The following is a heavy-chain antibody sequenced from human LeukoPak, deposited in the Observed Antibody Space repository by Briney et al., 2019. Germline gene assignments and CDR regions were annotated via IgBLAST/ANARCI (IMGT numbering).Heavy chain of an antibody. V-gene: IGHV3-23*01. CDR2: LRGDGST. D-gene: IGHD2-15*01. CDR3: AKASWVANADVVL. CDR1: GFTFSSYA. Sequence: GGSLRLSCAASGFTFSSYAMSWVRQAPAGGREWGSSLRGDGSTFYADSVQGRFTLSRDESRKTVYLQMNNLRVEDTAVYYCAKASWVANADVVLWGQGTLVTVSS. J-gene: IGHJ4*02.